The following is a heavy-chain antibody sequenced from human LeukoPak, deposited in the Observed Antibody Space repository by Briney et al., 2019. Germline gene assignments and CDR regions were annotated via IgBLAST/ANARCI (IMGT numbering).Heavy chain of an antibody. CDR2: LSSSSGHI. D-gene: IGHD6-19*01. Sequence: GGSLTLSCAASGFTFTDYAMNWVRQAPGKGLEWVSTLSSSSGHIYYADSVRGRFTISRDNAKNSLYLHMDSLRAEDTAVYYCARGAYSSGWAYFDHWGQGTLVTVSS. CDR3: ARGAYSSGWAYFDH. J-gene: IGHJ4*02. CDR1: GFTFTDYA. V-gene: IGHV3-21*01.